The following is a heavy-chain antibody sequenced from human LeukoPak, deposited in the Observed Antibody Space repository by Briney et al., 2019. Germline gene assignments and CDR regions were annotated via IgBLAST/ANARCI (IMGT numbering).Heavy chain of an antibody. V-gene: IGHV3-23*01. CDR2: VSGSGGSP. J-gene: IGHJ3*02. CDR1: GFTFSSYA. D-gene: IGHD3-22*01. Sequence: GGSLRLSCAASGFTFSSYAMSWVRQAPGKVLEWFSAVSGSGGSPYYADSVKGRFTVSTDNSKNTLYLQMNSLRAEDTAVYYCAKDSLITMIAGAFDIWGQGTMVTVSS. CDR3: AKDSLITMIAGAFDI.